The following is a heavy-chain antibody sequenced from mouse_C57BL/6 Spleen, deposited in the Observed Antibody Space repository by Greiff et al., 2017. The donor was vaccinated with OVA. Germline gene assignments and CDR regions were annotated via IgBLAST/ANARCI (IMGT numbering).Heavy chain of an antibody. CDR1: GYAFSSSW. Sequence: VQLQESGPELVKPGASVKISCKASGYAFSSSWMNWVKQRPGKGLEWIGRIYPGDGDTNYNGKFKGKATLTADKSSSTAYMQLSSLTSEDSAVYFCARRGLGGYDEAMDYWGQGTSVTVSS. D-gene: IGHD3-1*01. CDR3: ARRGLGGYDEAMDY. V-gene: IGHV1-82*01. J-gene: IGHJ4*01. CDR2: IYPGDGDT.